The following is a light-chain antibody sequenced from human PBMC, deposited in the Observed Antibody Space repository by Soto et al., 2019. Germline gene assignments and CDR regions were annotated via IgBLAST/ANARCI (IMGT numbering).Light chain of an antibody. J-gene: IGKJ1*01. CDR1: QSISSW. CDR2: DAS. V-gene: IGKV1-5*01. Sequence: DIQMTQSPSTLSASVGDRVTITCRASQSISSWLAWYQQKPGKAPKLLIYDASSLESGVPSRFSGSGSGTEFTLTISSLQPDDFATYYCQQVWKFGQGTKVEIK. CDR3: QQVWK.